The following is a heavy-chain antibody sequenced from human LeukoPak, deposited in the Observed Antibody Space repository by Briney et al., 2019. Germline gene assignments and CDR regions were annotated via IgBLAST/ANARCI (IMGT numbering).Heavy chain of an antibody. CDR1: GFTFSSYW. V-gene: IGHV3-7*01. J-gene: IGHJ4*02. Sequence: GGSLRLSCAASGFTFSSYWMSWVRQAPGKGLEWVANIKQDGSEKYYVDSVKGRFTISRDNAKNSLYLQMNSLRAEDTAVYYCARDRAVGYYYDSSGFLYWGQGTLVTVSS. CDR3: ARDRAVGYYYDSSGFLY. CDR2: IKQDGSEK. D-gene: IGHD3-22*01.